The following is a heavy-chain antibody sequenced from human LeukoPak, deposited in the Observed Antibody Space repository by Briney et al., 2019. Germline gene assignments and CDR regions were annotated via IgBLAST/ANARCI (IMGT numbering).Heavy chain of an antibody. Sequence: ASVTVSCKASGYTFTGYYMHWVRQAPGQGLEWMGWINPNSGGTNYAQKFQGRVNMTRDTSISTAYMELSRLRSDDTAVYYCARDLVGPYYYDSSGRGYYFDYWGQGTLVTVSS. J-gene: IGHJ4*02. CDR3: ARDLVGPYYYDSSGRGYYFDY. V-gene: IGHV1-2*02. CDR1: GYTFTGYY. D-gene: IGHD3-22*01. CDR2: INPNSGGT.